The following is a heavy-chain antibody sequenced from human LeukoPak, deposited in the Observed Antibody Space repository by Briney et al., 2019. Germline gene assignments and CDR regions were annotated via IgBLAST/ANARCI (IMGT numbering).Heavy chain of an antibody. CDR1: GGSISSYF. J-gene: IGHJ5*02. V-gene: IGHV4-4*07. D-gene: IGHD2/OR15-2a*01. Sequence: SETLSLTCTVSGGSISSYFWSWIRQPAGKGLEWIGRIYTSGSTNYNPSLKSRVTISADKSTNQFSLKLSSVTAADTAVYYCARRKDSNSGPPFDPWGQGTLVTVSS. CDR3: ARRKDSNSGPPFDP. CDR2: IYTSGST.